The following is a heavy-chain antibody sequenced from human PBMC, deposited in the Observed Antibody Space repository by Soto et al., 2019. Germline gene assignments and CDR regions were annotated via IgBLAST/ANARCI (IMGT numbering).Heavy chain of an antibody. Sequence: QVQLVQPGAEVKKPGSSVKFSCKASGYIFTNFYIHWVRQAPGEGLEWIGIINPNGGSTNYAQNFQGRVTITRDTATRTVNMDLSSLKSEDTAVYYCTRGLASGDYWGQGTLITVSS. V-gene: IGHV1-46*01. D-gene: IGHD6-6*01. CDR1: GYIFTNFY. CDR2: INPNGGST. CDR3: TRGLASGDY. J-gene: IGHJ4*02.